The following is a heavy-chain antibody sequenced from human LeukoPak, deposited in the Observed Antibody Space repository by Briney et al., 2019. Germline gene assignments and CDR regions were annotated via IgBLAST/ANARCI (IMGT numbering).Heavy chain of an antibody. CDR1: GYTFTSYG. CDR2: ISAYNGNT. V-gene: IGHV1-18*01. J-gene: IGHJ4*02. D-gene: IGHD3-9*01. CDR3: ARDSILTGEFDY. Sequence: ASVKVSCEASGYTFTSYGISWVRQAPGQGLEWMGWISAYNGNTNYAQKLQGRVTMTTDTSTSTAYMELRSLRSDDTAVYYCARDSILTGEFDYWGQGTLVTVSS.